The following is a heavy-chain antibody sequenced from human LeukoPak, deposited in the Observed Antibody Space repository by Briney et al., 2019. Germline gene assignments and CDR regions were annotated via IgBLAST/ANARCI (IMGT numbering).Heavy chain of an antibody. CDR1: GYPFSGSD. CDR3: AKTTGGWPRFFDH. Sequence: GGSLRLSCAASGYPFSGSDIHWVRPAPGKGLEWVAFVSHEGSSKFYAESVKGRFGISRDNSKSTTYLQMNGLRADDTAVYYCAKTTGGWPRFFDHWGQGTLVAVSS. CDR2: VSHEGSSK. V-gene: IGHV3-30*18. J-gene: IGHJ4*02. D-gene: IGHD6-19*01.